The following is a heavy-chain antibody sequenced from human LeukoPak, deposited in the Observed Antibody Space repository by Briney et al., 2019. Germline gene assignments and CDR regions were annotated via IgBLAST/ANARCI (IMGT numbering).Heavy chain of an antibody. D-gene: IGHD2-8*01. CDR2: SNTNTGNP. Sequence: ASVKVSCKASRYTFTSNALSWVRQAPGQGLEWMGWSNTNTGNPTYAQGFTGRFVFSLDTSDNTAYLQISSLQAEDTAVYYCASFFCTSGLCYYLDYWGQGTLVTVSS. J-gene: IGHJ4*02. V-gene: IGHV7-4-1*02. CDR3: ASFFCTSGLCYYLDY. CDR1: RYTFTSNA.